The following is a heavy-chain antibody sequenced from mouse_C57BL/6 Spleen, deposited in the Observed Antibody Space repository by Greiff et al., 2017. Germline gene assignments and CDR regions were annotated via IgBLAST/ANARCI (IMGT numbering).Heavy chain of an antibody. CDR1: GFTFSDYG. D-gene: IGHD4-1*01. Sequence: EVQVVESGGGLVQPGGSLKLSCAASGFTFSDYGMAWVRQAPRKGPEWVAFISNLAYSIYYADTVTGRFTISRENAKNTLYLEMSSLRSEDTAMYYCARTGKGHYFDYWGQGTTLTVSS. CDR3: ARTGKGHYFDY. V-gene: IGHV5-15*01. J-gene: IGHJ2*01. CDR2: ISNLAYSI.